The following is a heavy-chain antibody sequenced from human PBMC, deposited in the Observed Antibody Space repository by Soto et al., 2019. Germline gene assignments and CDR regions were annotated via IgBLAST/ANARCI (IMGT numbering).Heavy chain of an antibody. CDR2: VSTHDDET. Sequence: ASVKVSCKTSGYTFNMYGISWARQAPGQGLEWMGYVSTHDDETIYAQKFQGRITMTRDTYTTTAYMELRSLIFDDTAMYYCARGGAKVAPSPGNPGHRLFSWTSRADSGLASEGSGKMDVWGKGPTVTVSS. CDR1: GYTFNMYG. J-gene: IGHJ6*04. CDR3: ARGGAKVAPSPGNPGHRLFSWTSRADSGLASEGSGKMDV. D-gene: IGHD2-15*01. V-gene: IGHV1-18*01.